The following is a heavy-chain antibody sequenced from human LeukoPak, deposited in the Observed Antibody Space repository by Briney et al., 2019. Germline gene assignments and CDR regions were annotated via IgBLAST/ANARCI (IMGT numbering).Heavy chain of an antibody. Sequence: GGSLRLSCAASGFTFKDYYMSWVRQAPGKGLEWVSAISGSGGSTYYADSVKGRFTISRDNSKNTLYLQMNSLRAEDTAVYYCAKGIMVSGYYYYYYMDVWGKGTTVTVSS. CDR3: AKGIMVSGYYYYYYMDV. J-gene: IGHJ6*03. V-gene: IGHV3-23*01. CDR1: GFTFKDYY. CDR2: ISGSGGST. D-gene: IGHD2-8*01.